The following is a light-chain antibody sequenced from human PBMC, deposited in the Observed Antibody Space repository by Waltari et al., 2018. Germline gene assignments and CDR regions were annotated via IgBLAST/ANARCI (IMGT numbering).Light chain of an antibody. V-gene: IGLV2-23*02. Sequence: QSALTQPASVSGSPGQSIPISCTGPTAAVGGFDAVSWYQPHPGEHPTLILFDVIWRPSGVSERFSGAKSGNTATLTISGLRPEDEAIYHCCSYVRGNGITFGGGTKLTVL. CDR2: DVI. J-gene: IGLJ2*01. CDR1: TAAVGGFDA. CDR3: CSYVRGNGIT.